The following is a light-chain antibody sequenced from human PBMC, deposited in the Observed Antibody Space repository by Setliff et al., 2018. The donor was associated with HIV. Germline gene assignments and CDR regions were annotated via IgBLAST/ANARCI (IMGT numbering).Light chain of an antibody. Sequence: QSALTQPPSASGSPGQSVTISCTGTSSDVGDYNYVSWYQQHPGKAPKVMIYEVSKWPSGVSNRFSGSKSGITASLTISGLQAEDEADYYCCSYAGSSTYVFGTGTKGTVL. V-gene: IGLV2-23*02. CDR2: EVS. CDR1: SSDVGDYNY. CDR3: CSYAGSSTYV. J-gene: IGLJ1*01.